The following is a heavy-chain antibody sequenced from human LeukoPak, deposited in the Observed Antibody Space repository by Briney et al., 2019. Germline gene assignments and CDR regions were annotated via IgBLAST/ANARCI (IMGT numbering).Heavy chain of an antibody. CDR2: IDWDGDT. V-gene: IGHV2-70*04. J-gene: IGHJ4*02. D-gene: IGHD3-22*01. CDR3: ARMRSDSSGLFDY. CDR1: GFSLSDTGMR. Sequence: SGPALVKPTQTLTLTCTFSGFSLSDTGMRVNWIRQPPGKALERLARIDWDGDTFYSRALRSRLTISKDTSKNQVVLTMINMDPVDTATYYCARMRSDSSGLFDYWGQGTLVTVSS.